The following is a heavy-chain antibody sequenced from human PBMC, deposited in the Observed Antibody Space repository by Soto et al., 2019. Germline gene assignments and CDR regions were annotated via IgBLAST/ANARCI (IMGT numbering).Heavy chain of an antibody. J-gene: IGHJ5*02. CDR1: GYTFNKYG. D-gene: IGHD3-10*01. Sequence: GGSLRLSCEGSGYTFNKYGMHWVRQAPGKGLEWVAIIWYDGTNDFYADSVNGRFTISKDNSKNRVYLEMDSLRVEDTGIYYCARAGVENWLDPWGQGTLVTVPQ. CDR2: IWYDGTND. CDR3: ARAGVENWLDP. V-gene: IGHV3-33*01.